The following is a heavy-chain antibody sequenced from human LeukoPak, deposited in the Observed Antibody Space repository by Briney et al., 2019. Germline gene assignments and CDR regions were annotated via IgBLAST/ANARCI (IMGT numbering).Heavy chain of an antibody. D-gene: IGHD4-17*01. CDR3: ARGSDYGDYLVTFDY. J-gene: IGHJ4*02. Sequence: PSETRCLTCTVSGGSISSYYWSWIRQPAGKGLEWIGRIYTSGSTNYNPSLKSRVTISVDKSKNQFSLKLSSVTAADTAVYYCARGSDYGDYLVTFDYWGQGTLVTVSS. V-gene: IGHV4-4*07. CDR1: GGSISSYY. CDR2: IYTSGST.